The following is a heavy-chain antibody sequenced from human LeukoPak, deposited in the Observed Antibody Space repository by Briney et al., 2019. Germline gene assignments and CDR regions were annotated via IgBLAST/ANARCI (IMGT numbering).Heavy chain of an antibody. Sequence: ASVKVSCKASGYTFTSYAMNWVRQAPGQGLEWMGWINTNTGNPTYAQGFTGRFVFSLDTSVSTAYLQISSLKAEDTAVYYCARVFAAAGPEGYYYYGMDVWGQGTTVTVSS. D-gene: IGHD6-13*01. CDR2: INTNTGNP. CDR1: GYTFTSYA. V-gene: IGHV7-4-1*02. J-gene: IGHJ6*02. CDR3: ARVFAAAGPEGYYYYGMDV.